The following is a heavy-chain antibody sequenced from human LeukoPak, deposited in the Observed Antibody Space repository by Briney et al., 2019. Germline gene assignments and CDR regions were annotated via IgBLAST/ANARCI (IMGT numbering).Heavy chain of an antibody. V-gene: IGHV3-48*03. CDR2: ISSSGSTI. CDR3: AREDCSGVSCHFDY. Sequence: GGPLRLPCAAWGLTFRSYEMTWLRQAPGKGREGVSYISSSGSTIYYADSVKGLFTISRDNVKNSLYLQMNRMHGEESAVHCCAREDCSGVSCHFDYWGRGTLVTVSS. J-gene: IGHJ4*02. CDR1: GLTFRSYE. D-gene: IGHD2-15*01.